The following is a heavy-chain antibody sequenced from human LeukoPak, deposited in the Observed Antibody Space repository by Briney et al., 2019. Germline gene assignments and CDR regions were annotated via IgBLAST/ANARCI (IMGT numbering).Heavy chain of an antibody. V-gene: IGHV3-23*01. CDR2: ISGDGYST. CDR1: GFTFSTYT. D-gene: IGHD3-10*01. Sequence: GGSLRLSCAASGFTFSTYTMAWVRQAPGGGLEWVSGISGDGYSTYYADSVKGRFAISRDNCKSTMYLQMNSLRAEDTAVYYCAKDFGRNLGGPGYWGRGTRVTVSS. J-gene: IGHJ4*02. CDR3: AKDFGRNLGGPGY.